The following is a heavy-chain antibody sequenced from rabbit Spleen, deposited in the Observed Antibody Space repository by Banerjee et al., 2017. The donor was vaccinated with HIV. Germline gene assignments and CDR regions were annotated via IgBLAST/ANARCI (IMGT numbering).Heavy chain of an antibody. Sequence: QEQLVESGGGLVQPGGSLKLSCKASGFDFSNYGVSWVRQAPGKGLEWIGYIEPIFGNTYYANWVNGRFTISSHNAQNTLYLQLSSLTAADTATYFCARDTSSSFSSYGMDLWGPGTWSPS. D-gene: IGHD1-1*01. CDR2: IEPIFGNT. J-gene: IGHJ6*01. CDR1: GFDFSNYG. V-gene: IGHV1S47*01. CDR3: ARDTSSSFSSYGMDL.